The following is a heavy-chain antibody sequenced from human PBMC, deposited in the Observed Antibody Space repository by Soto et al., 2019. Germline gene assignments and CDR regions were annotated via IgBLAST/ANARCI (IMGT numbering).Heavy chain of an antibody. V-gene: IGHV4-59*01. CDR2: IYYSGST. D-gene: IGHD1-1*01. J-gene: IGHJ5*02. Sequence: SETMEIRCTVSGGSINSYFWSWSRQAPGKGLEGIGYIYYSGSTNYNPSLKSRVTISVDTSKNQFSLKLSSVTAADTAVYYSARGTHRFDPWGQGTLVTVSS. CDR3: ARGTHRFDP. CDR1: GGSINSYF.